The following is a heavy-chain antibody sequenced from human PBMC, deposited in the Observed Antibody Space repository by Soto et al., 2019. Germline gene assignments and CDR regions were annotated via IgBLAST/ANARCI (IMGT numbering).Heavy chain of an antibody. CDR2: IYYSGST. CDR3: ARHPSDFWFNP. CDR1: GGSISSSSYF. J-gene: IGHJ5*02. V-gene: IGHV4-39*01. Sequence: SETLSLTCTVSGGSISSSSYFWGWIRQPPGKGLEWIGSIYYSGSTYYNPSLKSRVTVSVDTSKNQFSLKLSSVTAADTAVYYCARHPSDFWFNPWGQGTLVTVSS. D-gene: IGHD2-21*02.